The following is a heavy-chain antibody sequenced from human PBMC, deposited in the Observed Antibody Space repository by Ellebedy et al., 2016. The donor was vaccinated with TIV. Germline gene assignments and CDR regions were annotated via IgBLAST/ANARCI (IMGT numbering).Heavy chain of an antibody. V-gene: IGHV4-59*08. J-gene: IGHJ6*02. CDR1: GGSINGYY. Sequence: MPSETLSLTCAVSGGSINGYYWSWIRQSPGKGLEWIGYIYNTATTKYNPSLNSRVTMSVDTSKNHLFLDLNSVTATDTAVYYCARHRFYNFWGISYTAPYAMDGWGQGTSVIVSS. D-gene: IGHD3-3*01. CDR2: IYNTATT. CDR3: ARHRFYNFWGISYTAPYAMDG.